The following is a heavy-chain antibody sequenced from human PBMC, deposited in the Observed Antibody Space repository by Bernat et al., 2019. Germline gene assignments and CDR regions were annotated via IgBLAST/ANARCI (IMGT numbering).Heavy chain of an antibody. CDR3: AREGYSSGWYGSDAFDI. D-gene: IGHD6-19*01. CDR2: ISYDGSNK. CDR1: GFTFSSYA. J-gene: IGHJ3*02. V-gene: IGHV3-30-3*01. Sequence: QVQLVESGGGVVQPGRSLRLSCVASGFTFSSYAMHWVRQAPGKGLEWVAVISYDGSNKYYADSVKGRFTISRDNSKNTLYLQMNSLRAEDTAVYYCAREGYSSGWYGSDAFDIWGQGTMVTVSS.